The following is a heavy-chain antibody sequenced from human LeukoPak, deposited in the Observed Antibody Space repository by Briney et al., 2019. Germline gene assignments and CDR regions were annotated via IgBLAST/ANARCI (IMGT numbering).Heavy chain of an antibody. CDR1: GGSFSGYY. J-gene: IGHJ5*02. V-gene: IGHV4-34*01. CDR2: INHSGST. D-gene: IGHD3-10*01. CDR3: ARGPLGYGSGSYYNVHWFDP. Sequence: SETLSLTCAVYGGSFSGYYWSWIPQPPGKGLEWIWEINHSGSTNYNPSLKSRVTISVDTSKNQFSLKLSSVTAADTAVYYCARGPLGYGSGSYYNVHWFDPWGQGTLVTVSS.